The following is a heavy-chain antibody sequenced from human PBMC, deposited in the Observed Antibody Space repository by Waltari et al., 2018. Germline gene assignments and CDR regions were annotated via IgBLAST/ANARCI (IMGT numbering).Heavy chain of an antibody. CDR1: GGSIRFHT. CDR2: IYTSGNT. V-gene: IGHV4-4*09. CDR3: ARLRDGYYYYYGMDV. J-gene: IGHJ6*02. Sequence: QVQLQESGPRLVKPSETLSLSCSVAGGSIRFHTWSWFRQSPPKGLEWIGYIYTSGNTNSNPSLKSRVTISADPSKNQFSLKVDSVTVADTAVYYCARLRDGYYYYYGMDVWGPGTTVTVSS.